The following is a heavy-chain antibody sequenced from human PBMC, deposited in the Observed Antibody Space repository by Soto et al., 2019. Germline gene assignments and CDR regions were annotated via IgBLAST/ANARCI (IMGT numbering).Heavy chain of an antibody. CDR1: GGTFSSYT. CDR2: IIPILGIA. Sequence: QVQLVQSGAEVKKPGSSVKVSCKASGGTFSSYTISWVRQAPGQGLEWMGRIIPILGIANYAQKFQGRVTITADKSTSTAYMELSGLRSEDTAVYYCARGYAFWSGPGYGFDPWGQGTLVTVSS. CDR3: ARGYAFWSGPGYGFDP. D-gene: IGHD3-3*01. V-gene: IGHV1-69*02. J-gene: IGHJ5*02.